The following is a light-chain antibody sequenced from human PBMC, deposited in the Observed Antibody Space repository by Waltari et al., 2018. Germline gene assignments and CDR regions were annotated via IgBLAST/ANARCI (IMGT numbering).Light chain of an antibody. Sequence: DIQMTQSPSSLSASVGDSVTITCRASQDIGSWLAWYQQKPGKAPNLLIYAASRLESGVPPRFSGSGSGTDFILAISSLQPEDCGTFYCQQGNSFPYTFGQGTKLEI. CDR2: AAS. CDR3: QQGNSFPYT. CDR1: QDIGSW. V-gene: IGKV1-12*01. J-gene: IGKJ2*01.